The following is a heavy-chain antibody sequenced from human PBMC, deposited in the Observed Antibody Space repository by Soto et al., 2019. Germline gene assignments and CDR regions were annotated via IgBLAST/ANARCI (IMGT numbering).Heavy chain of an antibody. CDR2: ISGSGGST. D-gene: IGHD2-2*01. Sequence: GGSLRLSCAASGFTFSSYAMSWVRQAPGKGLEWVSAISGSGGSTYYADSVKGRFTISRDNSKNTLYLQMNSLRAEDTAVYYCAKRGPWGCSSTSCYAIDYWGQGTLVTVSS. CDR3: AKRGPWGCSSTSCYAIDY. J-gene: IGHJ4*02. CDR1: GFTFSSYA. V-gene: IGHV3-23*01.